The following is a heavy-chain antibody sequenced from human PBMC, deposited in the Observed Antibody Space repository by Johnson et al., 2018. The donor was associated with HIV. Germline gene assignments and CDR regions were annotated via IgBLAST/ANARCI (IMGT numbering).Heavy chain of an antibody. D-gene: IGHD5-12*01. CDR2: RRYDGSNK. CDR3: ARDHSGYDSVTAAFDI. J-gene: IGHJ3*02. V-gene: IGHV3-30*02. Sequence: QVQLVESGGGVVQPGRSLRLSCAASGFTFSSYGMHWVRQAPGKGLEWVAFRRYDGSNKYYADSVKGRFTISRDNSKNTLYLEMNSLRAEDTAVYYCARDHSGYDSVTAAFDIWGQGTMVTVSS. CDR1: GFTFSSYG.